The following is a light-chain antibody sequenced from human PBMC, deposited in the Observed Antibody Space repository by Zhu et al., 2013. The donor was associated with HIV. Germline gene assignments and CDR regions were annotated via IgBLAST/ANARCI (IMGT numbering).Light chain of an antibody. V-gene: IGLV2-14*03. CDR1: SSDVGLYNY. CDR2: EVS. J-gene: IGLJ2*01. Sequence: QSALTQPASVSGSPEQSITISCTGTSSDVGLYNYVSWYQQHPDKAPKLIIYEVSNRPSGVSNRFSGSKSGNTASLTISGLQAEDEADYYCSSFTSSASHVVIGGGTKLTVL. CDR3: SSFTSSASHVV.